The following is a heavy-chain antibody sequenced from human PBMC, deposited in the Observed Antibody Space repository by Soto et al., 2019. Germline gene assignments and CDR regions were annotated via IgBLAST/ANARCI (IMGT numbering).Heavy chain of an antibody. D-gene: IGHD6-13*01. J-gene: IGHJ4*02. V-gene: IGHV3-23*01. CDR1: GFTFSNYG. CDR2: IIASGDST. CDR3: AKASAAGTPVDY. Sequence: PGGSLRLSCAASGFTFSNYGMSWVRQAPGKGLEWVSGIIASGDSTYHADSVKGRFTISRDNSKNTLYLQMHSLRAEDTAIYYCAKASAAGTPVDYWGQGSLVTVSS.